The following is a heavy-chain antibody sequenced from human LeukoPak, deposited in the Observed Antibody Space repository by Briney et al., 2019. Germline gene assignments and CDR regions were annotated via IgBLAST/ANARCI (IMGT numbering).Heavy chain of an antibody. D-gene: IGHD3-3*01. Sequence: GGSLRLSCAASGFTFSSYAMSWVRQAPGKGLEWVSAISGSGGSTYYADSVKGRFTISRDNAKNSLYLQMNSLRAEDTAVYYCARDFWSGYYNPVGWFDPWGQGTLVTVSS. J-gene: IGHJ5*02. CDR1: GFTFSSYA. CDR3: ARDFWSGYYNPVGWFDP. CDR2: ISGSGGST. V-gene: IGHV3-23*01.